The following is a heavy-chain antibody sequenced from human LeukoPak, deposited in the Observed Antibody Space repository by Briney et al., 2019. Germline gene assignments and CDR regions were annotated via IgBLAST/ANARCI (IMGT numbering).Heavy chain of an antibody. Sequence: GGSLRLSCAGSGFTFSTYGMTWVRQAPGKGLEWVSAISGSGGSIYYADSVKGRLTISRDNSKNTLYLQMNSLRAEDTAVYYCAKDRPYSSSAAVFDYWGQGTLVTVSS. CDR3: AKDRPYSSSAAVFDY. V-gene: IGHV3-23*01. D-gene: IGHD6-6*01. CDR2: ISGSGGSI. CDR1: GFTFSTYG. J-gene: IGHJ4*02.